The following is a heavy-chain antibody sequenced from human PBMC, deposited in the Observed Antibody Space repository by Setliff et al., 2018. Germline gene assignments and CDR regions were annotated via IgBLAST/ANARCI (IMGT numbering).Heavy chain of an antibody. Sequence: GGSLRLSCAASGFTFNRFAMSWVRQTPGKGLEWVSYISGSGSTIYYADSVKGRFTISRDNAKTSLYLQMNSLRADDTAVYYCARLRAPGSHGLDPWGQGTLVTVSS. D-gene: IGHD3-10*01. J-gene: IGHJ5*02. V-gene: IGHV3-48*01. CDR3: ARLRAPGSHGLDP. CDR2: ISGSGSTI. CDR1: GFTFNRFA.